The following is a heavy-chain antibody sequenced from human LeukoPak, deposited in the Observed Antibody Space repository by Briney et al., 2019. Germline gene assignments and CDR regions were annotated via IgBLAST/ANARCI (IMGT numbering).Heavy chain of an antibody. CDR2: IIPIFGTA. CDR1: GGTFSIYA. D-gene: IGHD2-21*02. Sequence: SVKVSCKASGGTFSIYAISWVRQAPGQGLEWMGGIIPIFGTANYAQKFQGRVTITTDESTGTAYMELSSLRSEDTAVYYCARARFCGGDCYAAADYWGQGTLVTVSS. V-gene: IGHV1-69*05. J-gene: IGHJ4*02. CDR3: ARARFCGGDCYAAADY.